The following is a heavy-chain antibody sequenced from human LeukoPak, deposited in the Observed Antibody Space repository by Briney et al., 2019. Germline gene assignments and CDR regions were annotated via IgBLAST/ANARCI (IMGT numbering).Heavy chain of an antibody. J-gene: IGHJ4*02. CDR2: INHSGST. V-gene: IGHV4-34*01. CDR1: GGSFSGYY. D-gene: IGHD1-26*01. CDR3: ARLSPTWSVYRELRPPFDY. Sequence: TSETLSLTCAVYGGSFSGYYWSWIRQPPGKGLEWIGEINHSGSTNYNPSPKSRVTMSVDTSKNQFSLKLSSVTAADTAVYYCARLSPTWSVYRELRPPFDYWGQGTLVTVSS.